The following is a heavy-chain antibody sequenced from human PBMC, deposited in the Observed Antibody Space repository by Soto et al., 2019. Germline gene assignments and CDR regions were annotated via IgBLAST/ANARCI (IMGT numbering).Heavy chain of an antibody. Sequence: SETLSLTCTVSGGSFRGYYWGWVRQPPGKGLEWIGEINHSGSSNYRPSLKSRVTISVATSKNQFSLTVNSVTPADTAAYYCARGEITLLGGMDVWGQGTTVTVSS. V-gene: IGHV4-34*01. D-gene: IGHD3-10*01. CDR2: INHSGSS. J-gene: IGHJ6*02. CDR3: ARGEITLLGGMDV. CDR1: GGSFRGYY.